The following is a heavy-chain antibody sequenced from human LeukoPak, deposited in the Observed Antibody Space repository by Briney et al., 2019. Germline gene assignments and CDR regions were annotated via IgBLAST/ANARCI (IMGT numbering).Heavy chain of an antibody. V-gene: IGHV5-51*01. J-gene: IGHJ3*02. CDR1: GYSFTSYW. CDR2: IYPGDSDT. Sequence: GESLKISCKGSGYSFTSYWIGWVRQMPGKGLEWMGIIYPGDSDTRYSPSFQGQVTISADKSISTAYLQWSSLKASDTAMYYCATYNWNYDDAFDIWGQGTMVTVSS. D-gene: IGHD1-7*01. CDR3: ATYNWNYDDAFDI.